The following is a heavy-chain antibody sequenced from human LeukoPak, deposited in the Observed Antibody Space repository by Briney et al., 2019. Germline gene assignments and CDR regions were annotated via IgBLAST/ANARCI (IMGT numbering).Heavy chain of an antibody. CDR1: GFIFSDSA. V-gene: IGHV3-73*01. CDR3: AGDYNSLTGLNY. CDR2: IRTQANNDAT. Sequence: GGSLRLSCAASGFIFSDSAMHWVRQASGKGLEWLGHIRTQANNDATACGASVKGRFIISRDDSRNTAYLQMNSLKTEDTAVYYCAGDYNSLTGLNYWGQGTLVTVSS. D-gene: IGHD3-9*01. J-gene: IGHJ4*02.